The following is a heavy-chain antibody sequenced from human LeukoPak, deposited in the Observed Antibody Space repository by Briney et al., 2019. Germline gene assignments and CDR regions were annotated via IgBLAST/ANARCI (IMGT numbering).Heavy chain of an antibody. CDR2: INPNSGGT. J-gene: IGHJ4*02. CDR1: GYTFTGYY. D-gene: IGHD3-22*01. Sequence: ASVKVSCKASGYTFTGYYMHWVRQAPGQGLEWMGWINPNSGGTNHAQKFQGRVTMTRDTSINTAYMELSGLRSDDTAVYYCARGVAAYTYYSDSSCYDWGQGTLLTVSS. CDR3: ARGVAAYTYYSDSSCYD. V-gene: IGHV1-2*02.